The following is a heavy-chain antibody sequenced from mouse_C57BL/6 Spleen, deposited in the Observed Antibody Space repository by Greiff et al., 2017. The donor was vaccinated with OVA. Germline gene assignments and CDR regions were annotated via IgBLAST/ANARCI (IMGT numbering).Heavy chain of an antibody. CDR2: IYPRSGNT. CDR1: GYTFTSYG. Sequence: VKLVESGAELARPGASVKLSCKASGYTFTSYGISWVKQRTGQGLEWIGEIYPRSGNTYYNEKFKGKATLTADKSSSTAYMELRSLTSEDSAVYFCAPHYYGSSDWYFDVWGTGTTVTVSS. V-gene: IGHV1-81*01. CDR3: APHYYGSSDWYFDV. J-gene: IGHJ1*03. D-gene: IGHD1-1*01.